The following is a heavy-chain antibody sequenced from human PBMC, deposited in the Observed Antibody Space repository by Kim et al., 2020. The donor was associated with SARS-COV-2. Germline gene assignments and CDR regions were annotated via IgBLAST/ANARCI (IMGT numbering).Heavy chain of an antibody. J-gene: IGHJ3*02. CDR1: GFTFSSYA. Sequence: GGSLRLSCAASGFTFSSYAMHWVRQAPGKGLEWVAVISYDGSNKYYADSVKGRFTISRDNSKNTLYLQMNSLRAEDTAVYYCARDVAAFGAFDIWGQGT. CDR2: ISYDGSNK. CDR3: ARDVAAFGAFDI. D-gene: IGHD6-6*01. V-gene: IGHV3-30-3*01.